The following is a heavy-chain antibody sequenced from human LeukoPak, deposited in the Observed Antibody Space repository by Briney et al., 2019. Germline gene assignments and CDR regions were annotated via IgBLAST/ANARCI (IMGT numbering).Heavy chain of an antibody. J-gene: IGHJ4*02. V-gene: IGHV3-33*01. CDR2: IWYDGSNK. D-gene: IGHD2-2*01. CDR1: GFTFRNYG. Sequence: PGRSLRLSCVASGFTFRNYGMHWVRQAPGKGLEWVAVIWYDGSNKYYADSVKGRFTISRDNSKNTLYLQMSSLRAEDTAVYYCVRSSTSRYGHFDYWGQGTLVTVSS. CDR3: VRSSTSRYGHFDY.